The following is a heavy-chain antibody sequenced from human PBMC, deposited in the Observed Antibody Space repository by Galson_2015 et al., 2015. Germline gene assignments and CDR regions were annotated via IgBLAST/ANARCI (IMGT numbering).Heavy chain of an antibody. Sequence: SVKVSCKASGYTFTSYYMHWVRQAPGQGLKWMGIINPSAGNTNYAQRFQGRVTLTRDTSTSTLYMELSSLISEDTAVYYRARAAYGSGTYGAFDIWGQGTMVTVSS. CDR2: INPSAGNT. CDR3: ARAAYGSGTYGAFDI. J-gene: IGHJ3*02. D-gene: IGHD3-10*01. V-gene: IGHV1-46*01. CDR1: GYTFTSYY.